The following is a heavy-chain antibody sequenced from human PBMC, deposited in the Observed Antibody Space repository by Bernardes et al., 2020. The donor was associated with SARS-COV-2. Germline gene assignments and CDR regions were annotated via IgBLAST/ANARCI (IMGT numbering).Heavy chain of an antibody. CDR3: ARDDSVVVPDSYGIDV. Sequence: GGSLRVSCAASGFTFSSYGMHWVRQAPGKGLEWVAVIWYDGSNKYYADSVKGRFTISRDNSKNTLYLQMNSLRAEDTAVYYCARDDSVVVPDSYGIDVWGQGTTVTVSS. J-gene: IGHJ6*02. V-gene: IGHV3-33*01. CDR2: IWYDGSNK. D-gene: IGHD2-2*01. CDR1: GFTFSSYG.